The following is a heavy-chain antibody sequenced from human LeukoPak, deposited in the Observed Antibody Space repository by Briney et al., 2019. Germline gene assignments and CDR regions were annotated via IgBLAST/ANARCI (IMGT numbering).Heavy chain of an antibody. Sequence: APVKVSSKVSGYTLTELSMHWVRQAPGKGLEWMGGFDPEDGETIYAQKFQGRVTMTEDTSTDTAYMELSSLRSEDTAVYYCATDHYFSRPNRYWGQGTLVTVSS. V-gene: IGHV1-24*01. J-gene: IGHJ4*02. CDR1: GYTLTELS. CDR2: FDPEDGET. D-gene: IGHD2/OR15-2a*01. CDR3: ATDHYFSRPNRY.